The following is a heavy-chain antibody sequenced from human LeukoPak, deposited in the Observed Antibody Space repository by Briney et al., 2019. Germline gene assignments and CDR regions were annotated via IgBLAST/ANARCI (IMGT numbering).Heavy chain of an antibody. CDR2: ISGSGGST. Sequence: GGSLRLSCAASGFTFSSYAMSWVRQAPGEGLGWVSAISGSGGSTYYADSVKGRFTISRDNSKNTLYLQMNSLRAEDTAVYYCAKDKGVAVALGDYWGQGTLVTVSS. V-gene: IGHV3-23*01. D-gene: IGHD6-19*01. CDR1: GFTFSSYA. CDR3: AKDKGVAVALGDY. J-gene: IGHJ4*02.